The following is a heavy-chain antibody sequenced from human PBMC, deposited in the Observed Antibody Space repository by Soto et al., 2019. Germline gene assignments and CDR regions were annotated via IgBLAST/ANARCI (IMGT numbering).Heavy chain of an antibody. Sequence: QLQLQESGSGLVKPSQTLSLTCAVSGGSISSGGYSWSWIRQPPGKGLEWIGYIYHSGSTYYNPSLTSRVTISVDRSKNQFSLKLSSVTAADTAVYYCARLLEYSSSSGYYYYYYGMDVWGQGTTVTVSS. CDR2: IYHSGST. D-gene: IGHD6-6*01. CDR3: ARLLEYSSSSGYYYYYYGMDV. J-gene: IGHJ6*02. V-gene: IGHV4-30-2*01. CDR1: GGSISSGGYS.